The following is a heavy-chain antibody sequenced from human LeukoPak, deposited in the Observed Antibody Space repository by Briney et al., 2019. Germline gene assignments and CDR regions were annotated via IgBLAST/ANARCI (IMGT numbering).Heavy chain of an antibody. CDR3: ARDAMATRFCYFDY. CDR2: IIPILGTA. Sequence: SVKVFCKASGGTFSGYAISWVRQAPGQRLEWMGGIIPILGTANYAQKFQGRVTITTDESTSTAYMELSSLRSEDTAVYYCARDAMATRFCYFDYWGQGTLVTVSS. CDR1: GGTFSGYA. V-gene: IGHV1-69*05. J-gene: IGHJ4*02. D-gene: IGHD5-24*01.